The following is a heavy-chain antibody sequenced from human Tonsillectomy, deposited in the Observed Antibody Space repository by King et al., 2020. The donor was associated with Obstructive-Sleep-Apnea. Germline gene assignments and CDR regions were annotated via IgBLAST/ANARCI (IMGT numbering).Heavy chain of an antibody. V-gene: IGHV1-24*01. CDR3: ATDTVAYDYVWGSYRSADAFDI. J-gene: IGHJ3*02. CDR2: FDPEDGET. D-gene: IGHD3-16*02. Sequence: QLVQSGAEVKKPGASVKVSCKVSGYTLTELSMHWVRQAPGKGLEWMGGFDPEDGETIYAQKFQGRVTMTEDTPTDTAYMELSSLRSEDTAVYYCATDTVAYDYVWGSYRSADAFDIWGQGTMVTVSS. CDR1: GYTLTELS.